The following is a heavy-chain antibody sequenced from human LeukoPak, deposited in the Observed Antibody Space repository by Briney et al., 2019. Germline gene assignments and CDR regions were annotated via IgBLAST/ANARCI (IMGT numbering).Heavy chain of an antibody. V-gene: IGHV1-69*04. CDR2: IIPILGIP. CDR3: ATEAIVVVTARDYWYFDL. J-gene: IGHJ2*01. D-gene: IGHD2-21*02. Sequence: ASVKVSCKASGGTFSSYAISWVRQAPGQGLEWMGRIIPILGIPNYAQKFQGRVTITADKSTTTPYMELSSLRSEDTAVYYCATEAIVVVTARDYWYFDLWGRGTLVTVSS. CDR1: GGTFSSYA.